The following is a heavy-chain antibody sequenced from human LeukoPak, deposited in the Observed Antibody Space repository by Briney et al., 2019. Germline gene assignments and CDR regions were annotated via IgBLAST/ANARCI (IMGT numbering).Heavy chain of an antibody. CDR3: ARDTLSDDYFDY. CDR1: GYTFTSYY. V-gene: IGHV1-46*01. CDR2: INPSGGST. Sequence: ASVKVSCKPSGYTFTSYYMHWVRQAPGQGLEWMGIINPSGGSTSYAQKFQGRVTMTRDTSTSTVYMELSSLRSEDTAVYYCARDTLSDDYFDYWGQGTLVTVSS. J-gene: IGHJ4*02. D-gene: IGHD2-21*02.